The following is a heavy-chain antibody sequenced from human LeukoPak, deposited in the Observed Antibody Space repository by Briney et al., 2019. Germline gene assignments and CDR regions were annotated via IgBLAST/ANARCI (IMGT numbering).Heavy chain of an antibody. J-gene: IGHJ4*02. D-gene: IGHD1-26*01. CDR3: ARVQWELLYPDY. CDR2: ISYDESYR. CDR1: GFTFSSCA. Sequence: GRSLRLSCAASGFTFSSCAMHWVRQAPGKGLEWVALISYDESYRYYADSVKGRFTISRDNSKNTLYLQMNSLRADDTAVYYCARVQWELLYPDYWGQGTLVTVSS. V-gene: IGHV3-30-3*01.